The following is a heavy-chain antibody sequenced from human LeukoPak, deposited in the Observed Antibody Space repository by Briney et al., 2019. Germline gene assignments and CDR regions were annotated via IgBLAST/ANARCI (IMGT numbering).Heavy chain of an antibody. D-gene: IGHD6-13*01. CDR2: INPNSCGT. CDR1: GYTFTGYY. CDR3: ARGPSRLYSSSWSSDY. J-gene: IGHJ4*02. V-gene: IGHV1-2*06. Sequence: ASVKVSCKASGYTFTGYYMHWVRQAPGQGLEWMGRINPNSCGTNYAQQFQGRVTITRDTPISTAYMGLSRLRSDDTAVYYCARGPSRLYSSSWSSDYWGQGNLVTVSS.